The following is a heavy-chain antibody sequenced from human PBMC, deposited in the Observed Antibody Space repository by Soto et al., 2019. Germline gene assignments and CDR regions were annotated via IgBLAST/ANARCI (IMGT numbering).Heavy chain of an antibody. CDR2: INSDGSRT. CDR1: GFTFSSYW. J-gene: IGHJ4*02. Sequence: EVQLVESGGGIVQPGGSLRLSCAASGFTFSSYWMHWVRQAPGKGLVWVSRINSDGSRTSYADSAKGRFTISRDNAKNPVYLQMNRLRAEDTAVYYCARGDGDYYDGNGYLGRHWGQGSLVTVSS. CDR3: ARGDGDYYDGNGYLGRH. V-gene: IGHV3-74*01. D-gene: IGHD3-22*01.